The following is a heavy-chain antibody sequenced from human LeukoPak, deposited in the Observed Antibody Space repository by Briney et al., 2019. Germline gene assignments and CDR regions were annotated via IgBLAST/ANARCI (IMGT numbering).Heavy chain of an antibody. Sequence: SETLSLTCTVSGGSISSSSYYWGWIRQPPGKGLEWIGSIYYSGSTYYNPSLKSRVTISVDTSKNQFSLKLSSVTAADTAVYYCARTGHDSSDYYYLDYWGQATLVTVSS. CDR3: ARTGHDSSDYYYLDY. V-gene: IGHV4-39*01. J-gene: IGHJ4*02. D-gene: IGHD3-22*01. CDR1: GGSISSSSYY. CDR2: IYYSGST.